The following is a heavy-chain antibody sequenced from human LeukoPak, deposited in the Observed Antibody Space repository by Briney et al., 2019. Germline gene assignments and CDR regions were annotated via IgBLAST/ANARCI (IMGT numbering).Heavy chain of an antibody. J-gene: IGHJ5*02. CDR2: IYYSGST. CDR1: GGSISSGGYY. V-gene: IGHV4-31*03. Sequence: SQTLSLTCTVSGGSISSGGYYWSWIRQHPGKGLEWIGYIYYSGSTYYNPSLKSRVTISVDTSKNQFSLKLSSVTAADTAVYYCARHNTRPYSNYDWFDPWGQGTLVTVSS. CDR3: ARHNTRPYSNYDWFDP. D-gene: IGHD4-11*01.